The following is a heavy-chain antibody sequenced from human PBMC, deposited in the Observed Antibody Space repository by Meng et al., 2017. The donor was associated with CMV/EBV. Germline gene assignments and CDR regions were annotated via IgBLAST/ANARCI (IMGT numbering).Heavy chain of an antibody. CDR3: ARESMVRGED. V-gene: IGHV4-34*01. Sequence: QVQLQEGAAGLLMPSETLTPTFAFNGGSFSGYYWSWIRQPPGKGLEWIGEINHSGSTNYNPSLKSRVTISVDTSKNQFSLKLSSVTAADTAVYYCARESMVRGEDWGQGTLVTVSS. CDR1: GGSFSGYY. J-gene: IGHJ4*02. CDR2: INHSGST. D-gene: IGHD3-10*01.